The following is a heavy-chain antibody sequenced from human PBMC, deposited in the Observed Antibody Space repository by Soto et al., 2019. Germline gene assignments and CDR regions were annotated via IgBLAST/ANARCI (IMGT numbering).Heavy chain of an antibody. V-gene: IGHV2-5*02. Sequence: QITLKESGPTLVEPTQTLTLTCTFSGFSLSTRGVGVGWIRQPPGKALEWVALLFWDDDKRYSPSLKSRLTITKVTSKDQVVLTMNNVDPVDTATYYCARYRCGADCYTFDPWGQGILVTVSS. CDR2: LFWDDDK. CDR1: GFSLSTRGVG. D-gene: IGHD2-21*02. J-gene: IGHJ5*02. CDR3: ARYRCGADCYTFDP.